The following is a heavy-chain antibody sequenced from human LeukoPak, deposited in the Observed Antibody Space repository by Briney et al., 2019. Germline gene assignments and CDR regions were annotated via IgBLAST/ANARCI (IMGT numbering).Heavy chain of an antibody. D-gene: IGHD6-13*01. CDR1: GFTFSSYS. CDR3: AKSSRGIAAAGIYY. CDR2: ISCSGGST. Sequence: PGGSLRLSCAASGFTFSSYSMNWVRQAPGKGLEWVSAISCSGGSTYYADSVKGRFTISRDNSKNTLYLQMNSLRAEDTAVYYCAKSSRGIAAAGIYYWGQGTLVTVSS. V-gene: IGHV3-23*01. J-gene: IGHJ4*02.